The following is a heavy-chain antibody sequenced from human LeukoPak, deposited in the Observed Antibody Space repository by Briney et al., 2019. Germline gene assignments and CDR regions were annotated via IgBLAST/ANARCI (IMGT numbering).Heavy chain of an antibody. CDR2: INQDGNEK. V-gene: IGHV3-7*01. Sequence: GGSLRLSCAASGFTFSTYRMTWVRQAPGKGLEWVANINQDGNEKYYVDCVKGRFTISRDNAKNSLYLQMNSLRAEDTAIYYCAGDERWLQYYWGQGSLVTVSS. CDR3: AGDERWLQYY. CDR1: GFTFSTYR. J-gene: IGHJ4*02. D-gene: IGHD5-24*01.